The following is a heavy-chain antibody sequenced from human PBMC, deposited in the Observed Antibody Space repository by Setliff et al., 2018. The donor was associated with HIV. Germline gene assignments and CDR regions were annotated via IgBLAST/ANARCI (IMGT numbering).Heavy chain of an antibody. CDR2: IYFTGST. J-gene: IGHJ4*02. D-gene: IGHD6-19*01. CDR3: ARLFRWLQFPDRFDS. V-gene: IGHV4-59*11. CDR1: GDSITSHY. Sequence: SETLSLTCSVSGDSITSHYWSWIRQPPGKGLEWIGYIYFTGSTNYNPSLKSRVTISVDTSKNQFSLKLSSVTAADTAVYYRARLFRWLQFPDRFDSWGQGALVTVSS.